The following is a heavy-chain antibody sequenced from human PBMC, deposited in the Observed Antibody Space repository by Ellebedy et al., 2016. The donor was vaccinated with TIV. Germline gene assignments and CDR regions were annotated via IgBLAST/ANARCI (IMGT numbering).Heavy chain of an antibody. J-gene: IGHJ5*02. CDR3: ARWFGELLYVRWFDP. D-gene: IGHD3-10*01. CDR1: GDSISRSSYY. Sequence: SETLSLTCTVSGDSISRSSYYWGWIRQPPGKGLEWIGSIYYTGRTDYNPSLQSRVAISADTSKNQFSLRLSSVTAADTAVYYCARWFGELLYVRWFDPWGQGTLVTVSS. V-gene: IGHV4-39*01. CDR2: IYYTGRT.